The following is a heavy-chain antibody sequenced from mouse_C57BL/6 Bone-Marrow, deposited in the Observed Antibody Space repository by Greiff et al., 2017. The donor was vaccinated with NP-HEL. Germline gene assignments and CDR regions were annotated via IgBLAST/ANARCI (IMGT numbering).Heavy chain of an antibody. J-gene: IGHJ4*01. Sequence: EVNVVESGGGLVQPGGSLKLSCAASGFTFSDYGMAWVRQAPRKGPEWVAFISNLAYSIYYADTVTGRFTISRENAKNTLYLEMSSLRSEDTAMYYCARHGDYWGQGTSVTVSS. V-gene: IGHV5-15*01. CDR3: ARHGDY. CDR1: GFTFSDYG. CDR2: ISNLAYSI.